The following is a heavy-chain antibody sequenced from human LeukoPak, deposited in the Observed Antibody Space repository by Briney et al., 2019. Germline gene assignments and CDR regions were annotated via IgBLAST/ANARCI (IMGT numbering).Heavy chain of an antibody. Sequence: GGSLRPSCTASGFPFIEYSMNWVRQVPGKGLGWIAYIGIDSGNTKYADSVRGRFTISADKTKNSLYLQMNSLRVEDTAVYYCARDHNYAFDNWGQGTLVSVAS. D-gene: IGHD1-1*01. CDR1: GFPFIEYS. CDR3: ARDHNYAFDN. CDR2: IGIDSGNT. V-gene: IGHV3-48*01. J-gene: IGHJ4*02.